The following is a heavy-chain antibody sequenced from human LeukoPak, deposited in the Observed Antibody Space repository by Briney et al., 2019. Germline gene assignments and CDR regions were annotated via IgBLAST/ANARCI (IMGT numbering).Heavy chain of an antibody. CDR3: ASSSSGWYKFDY. V-gene: IGHV3-23*01. CDR1: GLTFSSYA. CDR2: ISASGGST. Sequence: GGSLRLSCAASGLTFSSYAMSWVRQAPGKGLEWVSGISASGGSTFYGDSVKGRFTISRDNSKNTLYLQMNSLRADDTAVYYCASSSSGWYKFDYWGQGTLVSVSS. D-gene: IGHD6-19*01. J-gene: IGHJ4*02.